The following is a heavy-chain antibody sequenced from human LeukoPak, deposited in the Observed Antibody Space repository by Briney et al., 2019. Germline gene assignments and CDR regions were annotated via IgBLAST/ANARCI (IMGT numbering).Heavy chain of an antibody. J-gene: IGHJ6*03. D-gene: IGHD1-26*01. CDR2: IIPIFGTA. CDR3: ARGGNSGSYHYYYYMDV. CDR1: GGTFSSYA. Sequence: SVKVSCKASGGTFSSYAISWVRQAPGQGLEWMGGIIPIFGTANYAQKFQGRVTITTDESTSTAYMELSSLRSEDTAVYYCARGGNSGSYHYYYYMDVWGKGTTVTVSS. V-gene: IGHV1-69*05.